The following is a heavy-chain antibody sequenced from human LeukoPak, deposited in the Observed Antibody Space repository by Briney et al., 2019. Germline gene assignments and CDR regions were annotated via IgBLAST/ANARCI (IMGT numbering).Heavy chain of an antibody. J-gene: IGHJ5*02. CDR2: INHSGST. V-gene: IGHV4-34*01. CDR3: ARGRTPRFLGYCSGGSCQNKNNWFDP. Sequence: ASETLSLTCAVYGGSFSGYYWSWIRQPPGKGLEWIGEINHSGSTNYNPSLKSRVTISVDTSKNQFSLKLSSVTAADTAVYYCARGRTPRFLGYCSGGSCQNKNNWFDPWGQGTLVTVSS. D-gene: IGHD2-15*01. CDR1: GGSFSGYY.